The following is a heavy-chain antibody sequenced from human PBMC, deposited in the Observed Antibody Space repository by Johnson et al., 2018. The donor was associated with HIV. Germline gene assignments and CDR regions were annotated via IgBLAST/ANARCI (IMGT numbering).Heavy chain of an antibody. CDR2: IRYDGSNK. CDR1: GFTFSSYG. CDR3: ARSASKYDAFDI. V-gene: IGHV3-30*02. Sequence: QVQLVESGGGVVQPGGSLRLSCAASGFTFSSYGMHWVRQAPGKGLEWVAFIRYDGSNKYYADSVKGRFTISRDNSKNTLYLQMNSLRAEDTAVYYCARSASKYDAFDIWGQGTMVTVSS. J-gene: IGHJ3*02.